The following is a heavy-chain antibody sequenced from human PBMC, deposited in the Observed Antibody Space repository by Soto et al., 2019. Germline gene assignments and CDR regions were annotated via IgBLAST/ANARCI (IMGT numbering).Heavy chain of an antibody. Sequence: GASVKVSCKASGGTFSSYGISWVRQAPGQRLEWMGGIIPINGKTKYSQKFQGRVTITRDTSASTAYMELSSLRSEDTAVYYCARAIRTYSSSWYWDYYYGMDVWGQGTTVTVSS. D-gene: IGHD6-13*01. V-gene: IGHV1-69*10. CDR3: ARAIRTYSSSWYWDYYYGMDV. CDR1: GGTFSSYG. CDR2: IIPINGKT. J-gene: IGHJ6*02.